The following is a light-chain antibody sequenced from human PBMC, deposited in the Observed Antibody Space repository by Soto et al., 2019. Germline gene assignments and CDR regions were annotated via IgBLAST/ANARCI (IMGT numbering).Light chain of an antibody. J-gene: IGKJ5*01. Sequence: DIVMTQAPDSLALSLGEMATINCKSSQTLFSASISKTYLAWYQKKTRKPPKXLIYWASVRASGVPDRLSGSGYGTDLTITISSMKAEDVEVYYCQQYFDNSITFGHGTRLEI. CDR1: QTLFSASISKTY. CDR2: WAS. V-gene: IGKV4-1*01. CDR3: QQYFDNSIT.